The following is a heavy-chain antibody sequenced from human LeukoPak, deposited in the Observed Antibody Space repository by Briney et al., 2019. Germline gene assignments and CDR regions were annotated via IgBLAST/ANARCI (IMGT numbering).Heavy chain of an antibody. CDR3: ARGAIFGADTSPVYYYGLDV. V-gene: IGHV3-11*01. CDR1: GFTFSDYY. D-gene: IGHD3-3*01. J-gene: IGHJ6*02. Sequence: GGSLRLSCAASGFTFSDYYMSWIRQAPGKGLEWVSYISSSGSTIYYADSVKGRFTISRDNAKNSLYLQMNSLRAEDTAVYYCARGAIFGADTSPVYYYGLDVWGQGTTVTVTS. CDR2: ISSSGSTI.